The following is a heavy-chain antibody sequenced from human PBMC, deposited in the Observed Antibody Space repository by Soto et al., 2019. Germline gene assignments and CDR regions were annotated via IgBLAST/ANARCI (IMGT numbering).Heavy chain of an antibody. CDR3: ARDECSGGSCYLPADY. V-gene: IGHV3-33*01. Sequence: QVQLVESGGGVVQPGRSLRLSCAASGFTFSSYGMHWVRQAPGKGLEWVAVIWYDGSNKYYADSVKGRFTISRDNSKNTLYLQMNSLRAEDTAVYYCARDECSGGSCYLPADYWGQGTLVTVSS. CDR2: IWYDGSNK. J-gene: IGHJ4*02. CDR1: GFTFSSYG. D-gene: IGHD2-15*01.